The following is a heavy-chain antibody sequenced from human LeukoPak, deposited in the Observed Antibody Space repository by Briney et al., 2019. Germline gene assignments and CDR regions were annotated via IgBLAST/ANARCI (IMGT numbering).Heavy chain of an antibody. CDR1: GCIISNSY. Sequence: GGPLRLSYGAGGCIISNSYMRWGRQAGEEGVGWGSIIYSGGSTIYRVSVMGRVTISGDKSKNTFFLQMNSLRAEDSAVYYCTTDRAGTQSWVEFDLWGQGTLVTVSS. J-gene: IGHJ5*02. CDR2: IYSGGST. V-gene: IGHV3-66*02. CDR3: TTDRAGTQSWVEFDL. D-gene: IGHD3-10*01.